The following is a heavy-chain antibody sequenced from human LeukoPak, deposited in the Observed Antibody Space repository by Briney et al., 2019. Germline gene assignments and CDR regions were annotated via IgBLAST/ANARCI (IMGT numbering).Heavy chain of an antibody. V-gene: IGHV3-7*01. CDR1: GSTFSSYW. CDR2: MKYVGSEK. J-gene: IGHJ4*02. Sequence: GGSLRLSCAASGSTFSSYWMSWVRQAPGKGLGWVANMKYVGSEKYYVDSVKGRFTIFRDNAKNSLYLQMNSLRAEDTAVYDCARDIEAAGLFLDYWGQGTLVTVSS. D-gene: IGHD6-13*01. CDR3: ARDIEAAGLFLDY.